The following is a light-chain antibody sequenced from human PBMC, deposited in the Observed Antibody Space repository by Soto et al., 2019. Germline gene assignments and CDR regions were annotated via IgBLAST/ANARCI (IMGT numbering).Light chain of an antibody. Sequence: QPVLTQSPSVSGAPGQRVTISCTGTSSNIGAAYDVNWYRHLPGTAPKLLIYGNTNRPSGVPDRFSGSKSSTSASLAITGLHADDEAVYYCQSYDSGLTGSVFGGGTKLTVL. V-gene: IGLV1-40*01. CDR3: QSYDSGLTGSV. CDR1: SSNIGAAYD. J-gene: IGLJ2*01. CDR2: GNT.